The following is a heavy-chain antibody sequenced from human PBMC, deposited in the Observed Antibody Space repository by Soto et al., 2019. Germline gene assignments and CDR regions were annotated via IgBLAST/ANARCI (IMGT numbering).Heavy chain of an antibody. CDR3: AREGRRYYDSSGYCLGY. J-gene: IGHJ4*02. CDR2: INAGNGNT. D-gene: IGHD3-22*01. V-gene: IGHV1-3*01. Sequence: ASVKVSCKASGYTFTSYAMHWVRQAPGQRLEWMGWINAGNGNTKYSQKFQGRVTITRDTSASTAYMELSSLRSEDTAVYYCAREGRRYYDSSGYCLGYWGQGTLVTVSS. CDR1: GYTFTSYA.